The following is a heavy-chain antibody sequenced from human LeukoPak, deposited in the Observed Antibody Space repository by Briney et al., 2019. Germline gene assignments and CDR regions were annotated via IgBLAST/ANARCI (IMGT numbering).Heavy chain of an antibody. V-gene: IGHV4-38-2*02. CDR1: GGSISSYY. CDR3: ARYYDSSGYFQQDAFDI. D-gene: IGHD3-22*01. CDR2: IYHSGST. Sequence: SENLSLTCTVSGGSISSYYWGWIRQPPGKGLEWIGSIYHSGSTYYNPSLKSRVTISVDTSKNQFSLKLSSVTAADTAVYYCARYYDSSGYFQQDAFDIWGQGTMVTVSS. J-gene: IGHJ3*02.